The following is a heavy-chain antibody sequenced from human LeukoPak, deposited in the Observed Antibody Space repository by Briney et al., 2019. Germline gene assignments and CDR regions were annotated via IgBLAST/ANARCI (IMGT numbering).Heavy chain of an antibody. D-gene: IGHD6-13*01. V-gene: IGHV3-73*01. CDR3: TTSYSGNSWYDWFGP. CDR2: IRTKANTYAT. CDR1: GFTFSGSS. J-gene: IGHJ5*02. Sequence: GGSLRLSCAASGFTFSGSSIHWVRQASGKGLEWVGLIRTKANTYATAYAASVTGRFTIPRDDSKTTSYLQMNILKTEDTALYFCTTSYSGNSWYDWFGPWGQGTLVTVSS.